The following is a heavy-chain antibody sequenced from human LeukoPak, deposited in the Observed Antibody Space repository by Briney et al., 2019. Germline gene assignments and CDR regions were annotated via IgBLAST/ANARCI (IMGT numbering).Heavy chain of an antibody. CDR1: GGSISSGDYY. V-gene: IGHV4-30-4*08. J-gene: IGHJ4*02. CDR2: IYYSGST. CDR3: AREGGIAAELDY. Sequence: SETLSLTCTVSGGSISSGDYYWSWIRQPPRKGLEWIGYIYYSGSTYYNPSLESRVTISVDTSKNQFSLKLSSVTAADTAVHYCAREGGIAAELDYWGQGTLVTVSS. D-gene: IGHD6-13*01.